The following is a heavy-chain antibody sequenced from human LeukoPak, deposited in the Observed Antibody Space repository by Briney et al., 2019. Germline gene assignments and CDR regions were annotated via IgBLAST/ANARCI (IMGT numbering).Heavy chain of an antibody. CDR1: GFTFSSSL. CDR2: IKQDGSDK. Sequence: PGGSLRLSCAASGFTFSSSLMSWVRQAPGKGLEWVANIKQDGSDKYYVDSVRGRFTISRDNAKNSLYLQLNSLGVEDTAVYYCARGYSYGSTGTYWGQGTLVTVSS. J-gene: IGHJ4*02. V-gene: IGHV3-7*01. D-gene: IGHD5-18*01. CDR3: ARGYSYGSTGTY.